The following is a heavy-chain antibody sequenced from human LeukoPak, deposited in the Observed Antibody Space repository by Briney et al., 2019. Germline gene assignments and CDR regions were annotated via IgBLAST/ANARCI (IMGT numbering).Heavy chain of an antibody. D-gene: IGHD5-18*01. J-gene: IGHJ4*02. V-gene: IGHV3-7*03. CDR3: ARYDTAMAGNPLAIFDY. Sequence: GGSLRLSCAASGFTFSSYWMSWVRQAPGKGLEWVANIKQDGSEKYYVDSVKGRFTISRDNAKNSLYLQMNSLRAEDTAVYYCARYDTAMAGNPLAIFDYWGQGTLVTVSS. CDR1: GFTFSSYW. CDR2: IKQDGSEK.